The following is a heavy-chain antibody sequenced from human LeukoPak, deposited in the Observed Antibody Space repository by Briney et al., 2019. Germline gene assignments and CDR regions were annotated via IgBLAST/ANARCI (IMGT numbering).Heavy chain of an antibody. CDR3: ARGTDTAMGTFDY. CDR2: ISSSSSYI. CDR1: GFTFSSYS. D-gene: IGHD5-18*01. V-gene: IGHV3-21*01. J-gene: IGHJ4*02. Sequence: PGGSLRLSCAASGFTFSSYSMNWVRQAPGKGLEWVSSISSSSSYIYYADSVKGRFTISRDNAKNSLYLQMNSLRAEDTAVYYCARGTDTAMGTFDYWGQGTLVTVSS.